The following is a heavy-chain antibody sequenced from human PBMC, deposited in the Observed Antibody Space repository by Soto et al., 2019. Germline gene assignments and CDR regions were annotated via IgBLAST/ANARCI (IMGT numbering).Heavy chain of an antibody. CDR2: IYYSGST. J-gene: IGHJ5*02. CDR1: GGSISSYY. V-gene: IGHV4-59*01. Sequence: SETLSLTCTVSGGSISSYYWSWIRQPPGKGLEWIGYIYYSGSTNYNPSLKSRVTISVDTSKNQFSLKLSSVTAADTAVYYCARGGGYSYGRNNWFDPWGQGTLVTVSS. CDR3: ARGGGYSYGRNNWFDP. D-gene: IGHD5-18*01.